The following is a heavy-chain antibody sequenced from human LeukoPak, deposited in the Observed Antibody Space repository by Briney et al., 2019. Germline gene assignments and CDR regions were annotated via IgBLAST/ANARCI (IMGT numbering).Heavy chain of an antibody. Sequence: GGSLRLSCAASGFTFSSYSMNWVRQAPGKGLEWVSSISSSSNYIYYADSVKGRFTISRDNAKNSLYLQMSSLRAEDTALYYCARDSPRRFDYWGQGTLVTVSS. V-gene: IGHV3-21*01. CDR1: GFTFSSYS. CDR3: ARDSPRRFDY. CDR2: ISSSSNYI. J-gene: IGHJ4*02.